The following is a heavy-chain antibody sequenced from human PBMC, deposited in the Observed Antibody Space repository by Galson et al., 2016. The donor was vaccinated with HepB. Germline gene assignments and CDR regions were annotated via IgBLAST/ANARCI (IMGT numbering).Heavy chain of an antibody. J-gene: IGHJ6*02. D-gene: IGHD3-10*01. V-gene: IGHV3-9*01. CDR3: AKDARGAGYYYYGMDV. CDR1: GFTVSSEC. Sequence: SLRLSCAASGFTVSSECMTWVRQAPGKGLEWVSGISWNSGSIGYADSVKGRFTTSRDNARNSLYLQMSSLRAEDTALYYCAKDARGAGYYYYGMDVWGQGTTVTVSS. CDR2: ISWNSGSI.